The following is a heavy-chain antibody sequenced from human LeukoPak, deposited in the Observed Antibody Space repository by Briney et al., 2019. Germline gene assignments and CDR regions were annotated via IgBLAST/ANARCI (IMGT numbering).Heavy chain of an antibody. V-gene: IGHV1-69*13. CDR3: ARSEEDYDNGLFRGGFDP. Sequence: SVKVSCKASGYTFTGYYMHWVRQAPGQGLEWMGGIIPIFGTANYAQKFQGRVTITADESTSTAYMELSSLRSEDTAVYYCARSEEDYDNGLFRGGFDPWGQGTLVTVSS. CDR2: IIPIFGTA. CDR1: GYTFTGYY. D-gene: IGHD3-9*01. J-gene: IGHJ5*02.